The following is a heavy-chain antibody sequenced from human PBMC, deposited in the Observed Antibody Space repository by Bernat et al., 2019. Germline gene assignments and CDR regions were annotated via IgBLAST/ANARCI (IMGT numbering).Heavy chain of an antibody. CDR3: ARHRYSSSSEDAFDI. Sequence: QLQLQESGPGLVKPSETLSLTCTVSGGSISSSSYYWGWIRQPPGKGLEWIGSIYYSGSTYYNPSLKSRVTISVDTSKNQFSLKLSSVTAADTAVYYCARHRYSSSSEDAFDIWGQGTTVTVSS. V-gene: IGHV4-39*01. J-gene: IGHJ3*02. CDR2: IYYSGST. CDR1: GGSISSSSYY. D-gene: IGHD6-6*01.